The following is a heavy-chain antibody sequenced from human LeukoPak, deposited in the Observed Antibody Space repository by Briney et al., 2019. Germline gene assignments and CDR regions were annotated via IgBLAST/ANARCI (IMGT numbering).Heavy chain of an antibody. Sequence: GGSLRLSCPASGFIFSNFAMHWVRQAPGKGLEWVTFIRYDGSDKYYVDSVKGRFTISRDNSKNTLYLQMNRLRAEDTAVYYCAKVLQYCSTGSCSYFDSWGQGTLVTVSS. CDR3: AKVLQYCSTGSCSYFDS. V-gene: IGHV3-30*02. CDR1: GFIFSNFA. D-gene: IGHD2-15*01. CDR2: IRYDGSDK. J-gene: IGHJ4*02.